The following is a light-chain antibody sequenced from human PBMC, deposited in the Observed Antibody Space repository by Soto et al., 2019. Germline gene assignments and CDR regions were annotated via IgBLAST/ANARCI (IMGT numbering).Light chain of an antibody. CDR3: SSYTGSSTLPLD. J-gene: IGLJ1*01. V-gene: IGLV2-14*01. Sequence: QSGLTQPASVSGSPGQSITISCTGTSSDVGGYNYVSWYQQHPGKAPKLMIYDVSNRPSGVSNRFSGSKSGNTASLTISGXQAEDEADYYCSSYTGSSTLPLDFGTGTKVTVL. CDR2: DVS. CDR1: SSDVGGYNY.